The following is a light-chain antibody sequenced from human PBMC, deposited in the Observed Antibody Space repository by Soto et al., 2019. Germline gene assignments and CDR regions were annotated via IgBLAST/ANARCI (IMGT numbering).Light chain of an antibody. CDR2: TTP. CDR3: QQYCSSPPK. Sequence: EIVLTQSPGTLSLSPGERATLSCRASQSVSSSDFAWYQQKPGQAPRRLIYTTPSRATGIPDRFSGSGSGTDFTLTTSRLEPEDFAVYYCQQYCSSPPKFGQGSKVEIK. V-gene: IGKV3-20*01. CDR1: QSVSSSD. J-gene: IGKJ1*01.